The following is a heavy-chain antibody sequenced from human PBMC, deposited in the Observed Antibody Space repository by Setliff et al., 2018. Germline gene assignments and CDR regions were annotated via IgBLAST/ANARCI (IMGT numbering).Heavy chain of an antibody. V-gene: IGHV3-23*01. CDR2: ISGSGGSK. CDR3: AKGGYSGSHYFDY. CDR1: GFTFSSYA. Sequence: PGGSLRLSCAASGFTFSSYAMRWVRQAPGKGLAWVSSISGSGGSKSYADSVKGRFTISRDNSNNALYLQMKSLRAEDTAIYYCAKGGYSGSHYFDYWGQGTLVTVSS. J-gene: IGHJ4*02. D-gene: IGHD1-26*01.